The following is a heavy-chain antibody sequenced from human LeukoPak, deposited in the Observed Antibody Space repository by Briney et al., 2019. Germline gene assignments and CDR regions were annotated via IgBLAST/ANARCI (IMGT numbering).Heavy chain of an antibody. CDR2: ISSSSSY. CDR3: TRAYYDYVWGSYRYEGDY. J-gene: IGHJ4*02. CDR1: GFSFDDYG. D-gene: IGHD3-16*02. Sequence: SGGSLRLSCAASGFSFDDYGMTWVRHAPGKGLEWVSSISSSSSYIYAASVKGRFTISRDDSKSIAYLQMNSLKTEDTAVYYCTRAYYDYVWGSYRYEGDYWGQGTLVTVSS. V-gene: IGHV3-49*04.